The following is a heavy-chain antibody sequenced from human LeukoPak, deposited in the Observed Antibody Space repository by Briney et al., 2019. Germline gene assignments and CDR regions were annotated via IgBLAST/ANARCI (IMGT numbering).Heavy chain of an antibody. CDR1: GYTFTSYY. CDR3: ARALRLDDAFDI. V-gene: IGHV1-46*01. J-gene: IGHJ3*02. Sequence: ASVKVSCKASGYTFTSYYMHWVRQAPGQGLEWMGIINPSGGSTSYAQKSQGRVTMTRDMSTSTVYMELSSLRSEDTAVYYCARALRLDDAFDIWGQGTMVTVSS. CDR2: INPSGGST.